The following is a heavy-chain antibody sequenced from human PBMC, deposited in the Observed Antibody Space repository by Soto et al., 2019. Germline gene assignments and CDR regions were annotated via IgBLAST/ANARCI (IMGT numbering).Heavy chain of an antibody. D-gene: IGHD3-10*01. Sequence: GGSLRLSCAASGFTFSDYYMSWIRQAPGKGLEWVSYISSSSSYTNYADSVKGRFTISRDNAKNSLYLQMNSLRAEDTAVYYCARRDMVRGVMTIFPVWGQGTTVTVSS. CDR1: GFTFSDYY. CDR2: ISSSSSYT. J-gene: IGHJ6*02. CDR3: ARRDMVRGVMTIFPV. V-gene: IGHV3-11*06.